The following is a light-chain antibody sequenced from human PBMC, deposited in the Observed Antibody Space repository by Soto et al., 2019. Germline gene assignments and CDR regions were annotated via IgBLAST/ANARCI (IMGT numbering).Light chain of an antibody. Sequence: EIVLTQSPGTLCFSPGDRATLSCRTSQSVSSNYIAGARHKPGPAPRPIIHRASSRAPGIPDRFSGSGSGTDFALSLARLEPEDFAVYYCQQYGSSPKWTFGQGTKVDIK. CDR3: QQYGSSPKWT. CDR1: QSVSSNY. V-gene: IGKV3-20*01. J-gene: IGKJ1*01. CDR2: RAS.